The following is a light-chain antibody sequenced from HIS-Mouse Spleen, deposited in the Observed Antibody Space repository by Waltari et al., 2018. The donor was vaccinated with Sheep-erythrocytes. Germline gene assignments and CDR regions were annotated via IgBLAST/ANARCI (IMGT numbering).Light chain of an antibody. V-gene: IGLV2-23*01. CDR2: EGS. CDR1: SRDVGCYNL. J-gene: IGLJ2*01. Sequence: QSALTQPASVSGSPGQSITISCTGTSRDVGCYNLVSWYQQPPGKAPKLMIYEGSKRPSGVSNRFSGSKSGNTASLTISGLQAEDEADYYCCSYAGSSTLVFGGGTKLTVL. CDR3: CSYAGSSTLV.